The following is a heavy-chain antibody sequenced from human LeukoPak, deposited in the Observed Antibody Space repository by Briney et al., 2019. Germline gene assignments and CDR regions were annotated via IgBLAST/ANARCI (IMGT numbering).Heavy chain of an antibody. D-gene: IGHD3-22*01. CDR2: ISAYNGNT. Sequence: ASVKVSCKASGYTFTSYGISWVRQAPGQGLEWMGWISAYNGNTNYAQKLQGRVTMTTDTSTSTAYMELRSLRSDDTAMYYCARDITHSSGYYYQSNWFDPWGQGTLVTVSS. V-gene: IGHV1-18*01. J-gene: IGHJ5*02. CDR1: GYTFTSYG. CDR3: ARDITHSSGYYYQSNWFDP.